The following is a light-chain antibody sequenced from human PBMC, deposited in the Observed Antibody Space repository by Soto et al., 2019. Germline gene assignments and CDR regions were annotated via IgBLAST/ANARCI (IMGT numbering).Light chain of an antibody. CDR2: DAS. V-gene: IGKV1-5*01. J-gene: IGKJ1*01. CDR1: QSISNW. CDR3: QQYNTYPGT. Sequence: DIQMTQSPSTLSASVGDRVTITCRASQSISNWLAWYQQRPGKAPKLLIYDASSLESGVPSRFGGSGSGTEFTHTISILQPDDFATYYCQQYNTYPGTFGQGTKVEIK.